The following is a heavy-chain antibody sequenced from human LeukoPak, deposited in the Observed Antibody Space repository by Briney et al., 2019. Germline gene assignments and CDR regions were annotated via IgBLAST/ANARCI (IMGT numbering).Heavy chain of an antibody. CDR1: GFTFSSYA. J-gene: IGHJ4*02. CDR3: AKDISSREIRIAVAGWGYYFDY. CDR2: ISGSGGST. Sequence: PGGSLRLSCAASGFTFSSYAMSWVRQAPGKGLEWVSAISGSGGSTYYADSVKGRFTISRDNSKNTLYLQMNSLRAEDTAVYYCAKDISSREIRIAVAGWGYYFDYWGQGTLVTVSS. V-gene: IGHV3-23*01. D-gene: IGHD6-19*01.